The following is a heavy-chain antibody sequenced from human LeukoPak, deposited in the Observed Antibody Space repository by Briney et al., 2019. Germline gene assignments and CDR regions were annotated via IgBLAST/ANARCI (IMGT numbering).Heavy chain of an antibody. CDR1: GFTVTGND. Sequence: GGSLRLSCAASGFTVTGNDMYAGGGGSAYYADSVRGRFTGSRDDSKNTLDLQMNSLKPDDTAIYCCLRQGVGSPPRWGQGTLVTVSS. J-gene: IGHJ4*02. CDR3: LRQGVGSPPR. CDR2: GGSA. D-gene: IGHD1-26*01. V-gene: IGHV3-53*05.